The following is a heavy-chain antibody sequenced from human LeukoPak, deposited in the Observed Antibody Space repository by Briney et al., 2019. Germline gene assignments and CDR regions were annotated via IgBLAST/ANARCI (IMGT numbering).Heavy chain of an antibody. V-gene: IGHV4-30-4*02. J-gene: IGHJ3*02. D-gene: IGHD6-19*01. Sequence: SETLSLTCTVSGGSISSGDYYWSWIRQPPGKGLEWIGYIYYSGSTYYNPSLKSRVTISVDTSKNQFSLKLSSVTAADTAVYYCARDLSNSSGWYRGIFAFDIWGQGTMVTVSS. CDR1: GGSISSGDYY. CDR2: IYYSGST. CDR3: ARDLSNSSGWYRGIFAFDI.